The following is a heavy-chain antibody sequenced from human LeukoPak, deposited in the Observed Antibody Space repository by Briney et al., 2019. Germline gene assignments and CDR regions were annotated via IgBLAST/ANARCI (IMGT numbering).Heavy chain of an antibody. J-gene: IGHJ4*02. CDR2: ISSSSSTI. V-gene: IGHV3-48*01. Sequence: GGSLRLSCAASGFTFSSYNMNWVRQAPGKGLEWVSYISSSSSTIYYADSVKGRFTISRDNAKNSLYLQMNSLRAEDTAVYYCARGDCSGGSCYLSLTTIDYWGQGTLVTVSS. D-gene: IGHD2-15*01. CDR1: GFTFSSYN. CDR3: ARGDCSGGSCYLSLTTIDY.